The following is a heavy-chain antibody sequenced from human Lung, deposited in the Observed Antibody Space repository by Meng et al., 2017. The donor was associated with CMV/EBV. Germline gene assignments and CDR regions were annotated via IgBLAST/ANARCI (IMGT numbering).Heavy chain of an antibody. CDR1: GYSFTSYW. Sequence: GGSLRLXCKGSGYSFTSYWIGWVRQMPGKGLEWMGIIYPSDSDTRYSPSFQGQVTISADKSISTAYLQWSSLKASDTAMYYCARQIGNAAHDAFDIWGQGXMVTVSS. CDR3: ARQIGNAAHDAFDI. J-gene: IGHJ3*02. CDR2: IYPSDSDT. V-gene: IGHV5-51*01. D-gene: IGHD2-15*01.